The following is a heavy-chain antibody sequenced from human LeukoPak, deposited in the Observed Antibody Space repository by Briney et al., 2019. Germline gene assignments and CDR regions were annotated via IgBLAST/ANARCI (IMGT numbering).Heavy chain of an antibody. CDR1: GGSISSGDYY. Sequence: PSETLSLTCTVSGGSISSGDYYWSWIRQPPGKGLEWIGYIYYSGSTYYNPSLKSRVTISVDTSKNQFSLKLSSVTAADTAVYYCAREGHNWNYVRPYWGQRTLVTVSS. J-gene: IGHJ4*02. CDR2: IYYSGST. V-gene: IGHV4-30-4*08. D-gene: IGHD1-7*01. CDR3: AREGHNWNYVRPY.